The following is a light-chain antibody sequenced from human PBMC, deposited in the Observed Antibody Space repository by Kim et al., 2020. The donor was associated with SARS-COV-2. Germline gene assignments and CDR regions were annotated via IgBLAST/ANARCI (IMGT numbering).Light chain of an antibody. CDR1: QGISSY. CDR3: QQYYSYPPYT. CDR2: AAS. Sequence: AIRMTQSPSSFSASTGDRVTITCRASQGISSYLAWYQQKPGKAPKLLIYAASTLQSGVPSRFSGSGSGTDFTLTISCLQSEDFATYYCQQYYSYPPYTFGQETKLEI. J-gene: IGKJ2*01. V-gene: IGKV1-8*01.